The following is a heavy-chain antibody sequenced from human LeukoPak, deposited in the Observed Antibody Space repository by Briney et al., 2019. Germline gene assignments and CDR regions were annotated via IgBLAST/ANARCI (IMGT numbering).Heavy chain of an antibody. Sequence: SETLSLTCTVSGGSISSGGYYWSWIRQYPGKGLEWIGYIYYSGSTYYNPSLKSRVTISVDTSKNQFSLKLSSVTAADTAVYYCARYDYGDYRIDPWGQGTLVTVSS. J-gene: IGHJ5*02. CDR3: ARYDYGDYRIDP. CDR1: GGSISSGGYY. CDR2: IYYSGST. D-gene: IGHD4-17*01. V-gene: IGHV4-31*03.